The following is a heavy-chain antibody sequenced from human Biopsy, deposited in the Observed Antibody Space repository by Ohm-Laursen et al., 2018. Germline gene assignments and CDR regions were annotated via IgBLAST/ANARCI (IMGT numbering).Heavy chain of an antibody. CDR1: GFSVSSYD. J-gene: IGHJ4*02. D-gene: IGHD6-19*01. Sequence: GSLRLSCAASGFSVSSYDMNWVRQAPGKGLEWVSAISGSGRTYYADSVKGRFTISRDNSKNTLFLQLSSLRAEDTAVYFCARNTGWYGDLYYFDYWGQGTLVTVSS. V-gene: IGHV3-23*01. CDR2: ISGSGRT. CDR3: ARNTGWYGDLYYFDY.